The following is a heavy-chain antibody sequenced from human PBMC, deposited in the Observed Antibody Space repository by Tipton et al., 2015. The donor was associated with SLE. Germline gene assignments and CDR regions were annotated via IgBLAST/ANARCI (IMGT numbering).Heavy chain of an antibody. J-gene: IGHJ4*02. CDR1: GFTFSNYA. CDR3: AKDFIAARPHYFDY. CDR2: ISDSGTNT. V-gene: IGHV3-23*01. D-gene: IGHD6-6*01. Sequence: SLRLSCAASGFTFSNYAMSWVRQAPGKGLEWVSTISDSGTNTHYADSVKGRFTISRDNSKNTLSLQMNSLRGEDTAIYYCAKDFIAARPHYFDYWGQGTLVTVSS.